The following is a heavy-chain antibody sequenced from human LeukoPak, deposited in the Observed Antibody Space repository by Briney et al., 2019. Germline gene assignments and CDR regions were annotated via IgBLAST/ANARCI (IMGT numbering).Heavy chain of an antibody. D-gene: IGHD3-22*01. Sequence: GRSLRLSCAASGFTFSSYGMHWVRQAPGKGLEWVAVIWYDGSNKYYADSVKGRFTISRDNSKNTLYLQMNSLRAEDTAVYYCAREHLVPQVVVIGTYYYYGMDVWGQGTTVTVSS. CDR2: IWYDGSNK. CDR3: AREHLVPQVVVIGTYYYYGMDV. V-gene: IGHV3-33*01. CDR1: GFTFSSYG. J-gene: IGHJ6*02.